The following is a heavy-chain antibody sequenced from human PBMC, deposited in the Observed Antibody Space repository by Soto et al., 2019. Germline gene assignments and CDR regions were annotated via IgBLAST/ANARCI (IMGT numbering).Heavy chain of an antibody. J-gene: IGHJ6*02. CDR1: GFTFTSYG. CDR2: IPYDGSFR. V-gene: IGHV3-30*18. CDR3: AKTSLGDSFFYYGMDV. D-gene: IGHD3-16*01. Sequence: QVQLVESGGGVVQPGRSLRLSCAASGFTFTSYGLHWVRQAPGKGLEWVAFIPYDGSFRYYADSVKGRFTISRDNSKNTLYLQMNSLRAEDTAVYYCAKTSLGDSFFYYGMDVWGQGTTVTVS.